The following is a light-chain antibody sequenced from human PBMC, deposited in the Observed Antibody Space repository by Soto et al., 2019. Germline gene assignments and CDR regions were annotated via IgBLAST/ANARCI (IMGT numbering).Light chain of an antibody. Sequence: IVMTQSPATLSVSPGDRATLSCRASQSVGSSLAWYQQKPGQAPMLLIYHASIRATAVPARFSGSGCGTEFTLSISSLQSEDFAVYYFHHHVNCPPFAFGPGTKLEI. J-gene: IGKJ2*01. CDR1: QSVGSS. CDR2: HAS. CDR3: HHHVNCPPFA. V-gene: IGKV3-15*01.